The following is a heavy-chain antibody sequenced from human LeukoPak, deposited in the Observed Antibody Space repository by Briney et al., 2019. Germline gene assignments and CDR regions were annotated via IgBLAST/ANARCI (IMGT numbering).Heavy chain of an antibody. CDR2: IRNKLYGGTA. CDR3: TRVDYYSTIAFFDC. J-gene: IGHJ4*02. V-gene: IGHV3-49*04. D-gene: IGHD2-21*01. CDR1: GFTFGDHA. Sequence: PGGSLRLSCAASGFTFGDHAMSWVRQAPGKGLEWVGFIRNKLYGGTAEYAASVKGRFTISRDDSKSIAYLQMNSLKTEDTAMYYCTRVDYYSTIAFFDCWGQGTLVTVSS.